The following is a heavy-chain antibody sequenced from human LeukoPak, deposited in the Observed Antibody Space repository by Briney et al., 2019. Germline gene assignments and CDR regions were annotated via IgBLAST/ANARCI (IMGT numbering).Heavy chain of an antibody. Sequence: GGSLRLSCAASGFTFSSYAMHWVRQAPGKGLEYVSAISSNGGSTYYANSVKGRFTISRDNSKNTLYLQMGSLRAEDTAVYYCARDFRRVVASAEYFQHWGQGTLVTVSS. J-gene: IGHJ1*01. CDR1: GFTFSSYA. CDR3: ARDFRRVVASAEYFQH. D-gene: IGHD2-2*01. V-gene: IGHV3-64*01. CDR2: ISSNGGST.